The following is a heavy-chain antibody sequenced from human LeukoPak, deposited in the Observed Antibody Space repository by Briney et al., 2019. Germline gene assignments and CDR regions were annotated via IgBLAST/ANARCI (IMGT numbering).Heavy chain of an antibody. D-gene: IGHD6-6*01. CDR3: ARRKQLVSGMDV. CDR1: GYSFTSYW. CDR2: IDPSDSYT. Sequence: PGESLTISCQGSGYSFTSYWISWVRQMPGKGLEWMGRIDPSDSYTNYSPSFQGHVTISADKSISTAYLRWSSLKASDTAMYYCARRKQLVSGMDVWGQGTTVTVSS. J-gene: IGHJ6*02. V-gene: IGHV5-10-1*01.